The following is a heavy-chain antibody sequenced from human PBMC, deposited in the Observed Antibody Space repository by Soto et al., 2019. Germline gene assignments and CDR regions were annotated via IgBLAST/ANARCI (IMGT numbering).Heavy chain of an antibody. CDR1: GFSLSTSGVG. CDR2: IYWDDDK. CDR3: AHLSSSWYRPTTWFDP. D-gene: IGHD6-13*01. J-gene: IGHJ5*02. Sequence: QITLKESGPTLVKPTQTLTLTCTFSGFSLSTSGVGVGWIRQPPGKALEWLALIYWDDDKRYSPSLKSRLTITKDTSKNQVVLTMTNMDPVDTATYYCAHLSSSWYRPTTWFDPWGQGTLVTVSS. V-gene: IGHV2-5*02.